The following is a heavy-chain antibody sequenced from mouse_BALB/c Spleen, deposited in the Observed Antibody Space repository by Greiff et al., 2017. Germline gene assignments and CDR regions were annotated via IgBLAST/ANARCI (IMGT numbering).Heavy chain of an antibody. CDR3: ARIGPGSAWFAY. Sequence: EVKLMESGGGLVKPGGSLKLSCAASGFTFSDYYMYWVRQTPEKRLEWVATISDGGSYTYYPDSVKGRFTISRDNAKNNLYLQMSSLKSEDTAMYYCARIGPGSAWFAYWGQGTLVTVSA. V-gene: IGHV5-4*02. D-gene: IGHD4-1*01. CDR1: GFTFSDYY. J-gene: IGHJ3*01. CDR2: ISDGGSYT.